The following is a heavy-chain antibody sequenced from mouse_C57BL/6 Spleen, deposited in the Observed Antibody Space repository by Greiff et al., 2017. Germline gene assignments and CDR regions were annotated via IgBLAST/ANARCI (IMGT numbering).Heavy chain of an antibody. J-gene: IGHJ1*03. CDR1: VFSFNTYA. Sequence: EVNVVESGGGLVQPKGSLTLSCAASVFSFNTYAMNWVRQAPGKGLEWVARIRSKSNNYATYYADSVKDRFTISRDDSESMLYLQMNNLKTEDTAMYYCVRTYFDVWGTGTTVTVSS. CDR3: VRTYFDV. CDR2: IRSKSNNYAT. V-gene: IGHV10-1*01.